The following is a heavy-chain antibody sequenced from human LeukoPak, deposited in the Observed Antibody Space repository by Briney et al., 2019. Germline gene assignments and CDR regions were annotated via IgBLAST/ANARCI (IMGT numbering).Heavy chain of an antibody. Sequence: GGSLRLSCAVSGFTFSSYGMSWVRQAPGKGLEWVSAISDSGSDTYYADSVKGRFTISKDNSKNTLYLRMNSLRADDTAVYYCAKSVPDCTLSVYFDYWGQGTLVTVSS. CDR2: ISDSGSDT. D-gene: IGHD2-21*02. J-gene: IGHJ4*02. CDR3: AKSVPDCTLSVYFDY. CDR1: GFTFSSYG. V-gene: IGHV3-23*01.